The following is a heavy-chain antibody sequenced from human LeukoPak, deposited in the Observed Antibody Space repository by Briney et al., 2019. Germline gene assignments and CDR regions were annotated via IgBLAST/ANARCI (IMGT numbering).Heavy chain of an antibody. Sequence: GESLKISCKGFGYTFSNHWIAWLRQMPGKGLEWMGIMYPGDSDTRYSPSFQGQVTFSVVKSIATAYLEWSSLKASDTALYYCARRGVLDGLDVWGQGTTVTVSS. CDR1: GYTFSNHW. CDR2: MYPGDSDT. CDR3: ARRGVLDGLDV. J-gene: IGHJ6*02. D-gene: IGHD3-3*01. V-gene: IGHV5-51*01.